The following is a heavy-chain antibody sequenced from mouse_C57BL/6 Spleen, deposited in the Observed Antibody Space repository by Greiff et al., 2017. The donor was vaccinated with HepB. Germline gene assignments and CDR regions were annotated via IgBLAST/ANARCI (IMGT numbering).Heavy chain of an antibody. CDR3: ARGGNYEGYFDV. Sequence: QVHVKQSGAELARPGASVKLSCKASGYTFTSYGISWVKQRTGQGLEWIGEIYPRSGNTYYNEKFKGKATLTADKSSSTAYMELRSLTSEDSAVYFCARGGNYEGYFDVWGTGTTVTVSS. CDR1: GYTFTSYG. CDR2: IYPRSGNT. J-gene: IGHJ1*03. V-gene: IGHV1-81*01. D-gene: IGHD2-1*01.